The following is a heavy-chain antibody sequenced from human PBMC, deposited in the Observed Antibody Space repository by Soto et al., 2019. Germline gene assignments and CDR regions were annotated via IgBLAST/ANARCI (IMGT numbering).Heavy chain of an antibody. CDR2: VNPNSGGT. V-gene: IGHV1-2*02. CDR3: ARSRLTDYSIDY. J-gene: IGHJ4*02. Sequence: ASVKVSCKASGYTFTGYYMHWVRQAPGRGLEWVGWVNPNSGGTNYAQKFQGRATMTRDTSVSTAYMELSTLRSDDTAVYYCARSRLTDYSIDYWGQGTLVTVSS. CDR1: GYTFTGYY. D-gene: IGHD4-4*01.